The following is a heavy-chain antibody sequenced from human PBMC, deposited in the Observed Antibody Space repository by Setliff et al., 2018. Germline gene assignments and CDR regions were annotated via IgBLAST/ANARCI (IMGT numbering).Heavy chain of an antibody. D-gene: IGHD3-10*01. V-gene: IGHV3-33*08. Sequence: GGSLRLSCAASGFTFSTYRMHWVRQAPGKGLEWVAVIWDDGVKKYHADSVKGRFTISRDKSKNTLYLHLSSLRAEDTATYYCARDRGGTNPWFDFWGQGTLVT. J-gene: IGHJ5*01. CDR3: ARDRGGTNPWFDF. CDR1: GFTFSTYR. CDR2: IWDDGVKK.